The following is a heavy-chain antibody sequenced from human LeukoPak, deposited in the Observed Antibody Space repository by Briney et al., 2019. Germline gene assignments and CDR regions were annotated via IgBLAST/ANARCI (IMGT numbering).Heavy chain of an antibody. D-gene: IGHD5-18*01. J-gene: IGHJ4*02. CDR2: IKQDGSEK. V-gene: IGHV3-7*03. CDR1: GFSFGSYW. CDR3: ASGGYSFFY. Sequence: TGGSLRLSCAASGFSFGSYWMNWVRQAPGKGLEWVANIKQDGSEKYYVDSVKGRFTISRDNAKNSLYLQMNSLRAEDTAVYYCASGGYSFFYWGQGTLVTVSS.